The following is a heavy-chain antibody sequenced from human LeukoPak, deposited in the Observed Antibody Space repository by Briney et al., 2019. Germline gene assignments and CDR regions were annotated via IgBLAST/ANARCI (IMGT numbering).Heavy chain of an antibody. D-gene: IGHD4-11*01. Sequence: PSETLSLTCAVYGGSFSGYYWSWIRQPPGKGLEWIGEINHSGSTNYNPSLKSRVTISVDTSKNQFSLKLSSVTAADTAVYYCARERNTNLQYYFDYWGQGTLVTVSS. CDR1: GGSFSGYY. J-gene: IGHJ4*02. CDR3: ARERNTNLQYYFDY. V-gene: IGHV4-34*01. CDR2: INHSGST.